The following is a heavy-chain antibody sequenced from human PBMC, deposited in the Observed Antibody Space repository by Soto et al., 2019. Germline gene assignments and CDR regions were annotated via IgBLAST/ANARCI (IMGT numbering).Heavy chain of an antibody. CDR3: ACSYGMDV. CDR1: GFTFSDYW. CDR2: ISSDGTGT. D-gene: IGHD3-10*02. Sequence: EMQLVESGGDLVQPGGSLRLSCTASGFTFSDYWMHWVRHAPGKGLVWVSRISSDGTGTTYADSVKGRFTISRDNAKNRLYLQMNSLRDEDTAVYYCACSYGMDVWGQGTTVTVSS. V-gene: IGHV3-74*01. J-gene: IGHJ6*02.